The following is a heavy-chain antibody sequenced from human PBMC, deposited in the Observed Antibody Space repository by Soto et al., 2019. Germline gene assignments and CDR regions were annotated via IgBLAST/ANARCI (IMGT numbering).Heavy chain of an antibody. V-gene: IGHV1-46*01. CDR1: GYTFTSYY. D-gene: IGHD2-15*01. J-gene: IGHJ6*02. Sequence: GASVKVSCKASGYTFTSYYMQWVRQAPGQGLEWMGIINPSGGSTSYAQKFQGRVTMTRDTSTSTVYMELSSLRSEDTAVYYCARDRKLLGYCSGGSCYSGFYYYGMDVWGQGTTVTVSS. CDR2: INPSGGST. CDR3: ARDRKLLGYCSGGSCYSGFYYYGMDV.